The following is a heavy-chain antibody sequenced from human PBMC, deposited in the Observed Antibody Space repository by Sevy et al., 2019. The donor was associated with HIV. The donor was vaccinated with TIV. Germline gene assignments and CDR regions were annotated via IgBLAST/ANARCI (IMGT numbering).Heavy chain of an antibody. V-gene: IGHV4-34*01. J-gene: IGHJ4*02. CDR2: INHSGST. CDR1: GGSFSGYY. D-gene: IGHD2-2*02. CDR3: ARGRIVVVPAAILSRSITMKEGYFDY. Sequence: SETLSLTCAVYGGSFSGYYWSWIRQPPGKGLEWIGEINHSGSTNYNPSLKSRVTISVDTSKNQFSLKLSSVTAADTAVYYCARGRIVVVPAAILSRSITMKEGYFDYWVQGTLVTVSS.